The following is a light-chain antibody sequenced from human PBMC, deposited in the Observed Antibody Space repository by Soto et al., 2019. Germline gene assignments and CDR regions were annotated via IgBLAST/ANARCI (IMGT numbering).Light chain of an antibody. CDR3: PSCDGSLNGLV. Sequence: QSVLTQPPSASGTPGQRVTIACSGGSSNIESNTENWYQQVPGTAPKLLVYSNNQRPSGVPDRFSGSKAGTSASLAITGLQSEDEADYYCPSCDGSLNGLVIGGGTKLTVL. V-gene: IGLV1-44*01. CDR1: SSNIESNT. J-gene: IGLJ2*01. CDR2: SNN.